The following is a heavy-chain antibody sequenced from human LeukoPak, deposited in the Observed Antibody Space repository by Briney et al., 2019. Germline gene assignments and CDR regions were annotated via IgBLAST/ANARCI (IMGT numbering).Heavy chain of an antibody. V-gene: IGHV1-69*01. CDR2: IIPVFGTP. CDR1: GGTFSNYA. CDR3: ARERGDGSGSYYMTANWFDP. Sequence: ASVKVSCKASGGTFSNYAISWVRQAPGQGLEWMGGIIPVFGTPNYGQKFQGRVTITADESTSTAYMELSSLRSEDTAVYYCARERGDGSGSYYMTANWFDPWGQGTLVTVSS. J-gene: IGHJ5*02. D-gene: IGHD3-10*01.